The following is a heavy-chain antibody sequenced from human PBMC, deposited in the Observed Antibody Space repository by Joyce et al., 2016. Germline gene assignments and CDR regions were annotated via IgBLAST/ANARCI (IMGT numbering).Heavy chain of an antibody. CDR2: IDPRDSYT. V-gene: IGHV5-10-1*03. CDR1: GYSFTSHW. Sequence: EVQLVQSGAEVKKPGESLRISCKGSGYSFTSHWISWVRQMPGKGLEWMGRIDPRDSYTDYSPSFEGHVTISVDKTISAAYLQWSSLRASDTDIYYCARHVTDWFDPWGQGTLVTVSS. J-gene: IGHJ5*02. D-gene: IGHD3-10*02. CDR3: ARHVTDWFDP.